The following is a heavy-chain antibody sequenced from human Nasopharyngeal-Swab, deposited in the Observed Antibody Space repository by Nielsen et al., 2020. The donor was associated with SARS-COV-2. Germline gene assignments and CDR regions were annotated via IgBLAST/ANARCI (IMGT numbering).Heavy chain of an antibody. CDR1: GFTFSNYG. J-gene: IGHJ4*02. CDR2: IWYDGSNK. V-gene: IGHV3-30*02. Sequence: GESLKISCVASGFTFSNYGMHWVRQAPGKGLEWVASIWYDGSNKLYADAVEGRFTISKDNSKNTLFLQMNSVRAEDTAVYYCATDSSGPAADWGQGTLVTVSS. D-gene: IGHD3-22*01. CDR3: ATDSSGPAAD.